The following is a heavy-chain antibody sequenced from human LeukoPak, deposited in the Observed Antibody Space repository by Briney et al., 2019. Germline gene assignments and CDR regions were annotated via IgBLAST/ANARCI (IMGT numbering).Heavy chain of an antibody. CDR2: IKSKTDGGTT. CDR1: GFTFTNAW. D-gene: IGHD3-22*01. J-gene: IGHJ4*02. V-gene: IGHV3-15*01. CDR3: TTDPYYYDSSGYQKSDY. Sequence: PGGSLRLSCAASGFTFTNAWMSWVRQAPGKGLEWVGRIKSKTDGGTTDYAAPVKGRFTISRDDSKNTLYLQMNSLKTEDTAVYYCTTDPYYYDSSGYQKSDYWGQGTLVTVSS.